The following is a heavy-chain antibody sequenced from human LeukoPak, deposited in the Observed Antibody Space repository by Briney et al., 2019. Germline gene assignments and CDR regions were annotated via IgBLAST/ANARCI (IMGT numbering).Heavy chain of an antibody. CDR3: ARWTYYYDSSGYSYWDFDH. D-gene: IGHD3-22*01. V-gene: IGHV4-59*01. J-gene: IGHJ4*02. Sequence: SETLSLTCTVSGGSIGSYYWSWIRQPPGKGLEWIGYIYYSGSTNYNPSLKSRVTISVDTSKNQFSLRLSSVTAADTAVYYCARWTYYYDSSGYSYWDFDHWGQGTLVTVSS. CDR2: IYYSGST. CDR1: GGSIGSYY.